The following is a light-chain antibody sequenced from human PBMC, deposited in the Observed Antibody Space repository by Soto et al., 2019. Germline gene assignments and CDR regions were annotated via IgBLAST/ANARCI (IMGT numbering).Light chain of an antibody. CDR1: QSLSSSQ. Sequence: EIVFTQSPGTLSFSPGERATLSCRASQSLSSSQLAWYQQKPGQAPRLLIHDASSRATGISDRFTGSGSGTDFTLTITTLEPEDFAVYYCQQYGSSPRTLGLGTKV. J-gene: IGKJ1*01. CDR2: DAS. V-gene: IGKV3-20*01. CDR3: QQYGSSPRT.